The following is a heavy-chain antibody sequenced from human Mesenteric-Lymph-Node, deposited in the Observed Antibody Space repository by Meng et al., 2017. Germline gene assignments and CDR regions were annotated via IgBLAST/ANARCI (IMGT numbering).Heavy chain of an antibody. CDR3: ATVEAAVAEFDY. D-gene: IGHD6-19*01. Sequence: ASVKVSCKASGYTFTGYYMHWVRQAPGQGLEWMGWINPDSGDTNYAQKFQGRVTMTRDTSISTAYMELSRLRSDDTAVYYCATVEAAVAEFDYWGQGTLVTVSS. CDR1: GYTFTGYY. V-gene: IGHV1-2*02. CDR2: INPDSGDT. J-gene: IGHJ4*02.